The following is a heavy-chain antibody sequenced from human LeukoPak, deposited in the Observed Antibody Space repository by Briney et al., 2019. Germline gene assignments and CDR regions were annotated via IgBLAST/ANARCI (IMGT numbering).Heavy chain of an antibody. Sequence: GGSLRLSCAASGFTLSSYAMSWIRQAPGKGLEWLSYISIGGTTTYYADSVKGRFTISRDNAKKSFYLQMNSLRAEDTAVYYCARGAYFYDSSRQGNWYDPWGQGTLVTVSS. V-gene: IGHV3-11*04. CDR1: GFTLSSYA. D-gene: IGHD3-22*01. CDR3: ARGAYFYDSSRQGNWYDP. CDR2: ISIGGTTT. J-gene: IGHJ5*02.